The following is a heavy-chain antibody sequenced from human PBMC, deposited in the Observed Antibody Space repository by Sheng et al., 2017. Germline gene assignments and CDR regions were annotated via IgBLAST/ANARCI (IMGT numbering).Heavy chain of an antibody. V-gene: IGHV4-38-2*02. J-gene: IGHJ4*02. D-gene: IGHD2-21*02. CDR3: ARDTCGGDCYILQLDYYFDY. CDR2: IYHSGST. Sequence: QVQLQESGPGLVKPSETLSLTCAVSGYSISSGYYWGWIRQPPGKGLEWIGSIYHSGSTYYNPSLKSRVTISVDTSKNQFSLKLSSVTAADTAVYYCARDTCGGDCYILQLDYYFDYWGQGTLVTV. CDR1: GYSISSGYY.